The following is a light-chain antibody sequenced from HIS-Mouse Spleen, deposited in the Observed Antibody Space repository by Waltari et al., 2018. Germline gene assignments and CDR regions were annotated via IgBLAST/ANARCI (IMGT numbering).Light chain of an antibody. V-gene: IGLV3-21*03. CDR2: DDS. J-gene: IGLJ2*01. Sequence: SYVLTQPPSVSVAPGKTARITCGGNNIGSKSVHWYQQKPGQAPVLVAYDDSDRPSGIPGRLSGSNSGNTATLTISRVEAGDEADYYCQVWDSSSDHVVFGGGTKLTVL. CDR3: QVWDSSSDHVV. CDR1: NIGSKS.